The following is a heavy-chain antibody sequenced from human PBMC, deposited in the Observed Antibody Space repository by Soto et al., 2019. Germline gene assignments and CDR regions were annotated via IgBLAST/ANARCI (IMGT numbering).Heavy chain of an antibody. V-gene: IGHV3-48*01. Sequence: GGSLRLSCAASEFTFSSYSMNWVRQAPGKGLEWVSYISSSSSTICYADSVKGRFTISRDNTKNSLYLQMNSLRAEDTAVYYCARNYDFWSGPNDGFDIWGQGTMVTVSS. CDR1: EFTFSSYS. CDR2: ISSSSSTI. CDR3: ARNYDFWSGPNDGFDI. D-gene: IGHD3-3*01. J-gene: IGHJ3*02.